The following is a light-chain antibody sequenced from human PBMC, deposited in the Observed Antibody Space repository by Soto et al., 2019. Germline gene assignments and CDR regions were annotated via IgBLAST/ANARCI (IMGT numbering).Light chain of an antibody. CDR2: DAS. CDR3: QQYTS. Sequence: DIQMTQSPSTLSASVGDRVTITCRASQSISSWLAWYQQKPGKAPKLLIYDASSLASGVPSRFSGSGSGTEFTLTISSLQPDDFATYYCQQYTSFGQGTKVEIK. V-gene: IGKV1-5*01. CDR1: QSISSW. J-gene: IGKJ1*01.